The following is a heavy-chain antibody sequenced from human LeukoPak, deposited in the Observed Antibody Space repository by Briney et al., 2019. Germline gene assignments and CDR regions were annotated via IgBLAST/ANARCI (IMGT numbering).Heavy chain of an antibody. CDR1: GFTFSSYS. CDR3: ARTYYDYIWGSYRLDY. Sequence: GGSLRLSCAASGFTFSSYSMNWVRQAPGKGLEWVSYNSSSSSTIYYADSVKGRFTISRDNAKNSLYLQMNSLRDEDTAVYYCARTYYDYIWGSYRLDYWGQGTLVTVSS. CDR2: NSSSSSTI. J-gene: IGHJ4*02. D-gene: IGHD3-16*02. V-gene: IGHV3-48*02.